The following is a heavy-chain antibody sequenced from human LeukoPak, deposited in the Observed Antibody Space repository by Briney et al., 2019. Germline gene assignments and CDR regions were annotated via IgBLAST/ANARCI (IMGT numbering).Heavy chain of an antibody. J-gene: IGHJ4*02. V-gene: IGHV3-21*01. Sequence: GGSLRLSCAASGFIFSSYSMNWVRQAPGKGLEWVSSISSSSNYIYYADSVKGRFTISRDNAKNSLYLQMNSLRAEDTAVYYCARSAAAGNFDYWGQGTLVTVSS. CDR3: ARSAAAGNFDY. CDR2: ISSSSNYI. CDR1: GFIFSSYS. D-gene: IGHD6-13*01.